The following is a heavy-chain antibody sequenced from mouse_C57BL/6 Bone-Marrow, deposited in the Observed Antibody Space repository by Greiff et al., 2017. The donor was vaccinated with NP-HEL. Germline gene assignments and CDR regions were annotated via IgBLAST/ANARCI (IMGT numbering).Heavy chain of an antibody. Sequence: EVKLVESEGGLVQPGSSMKLSCTASGFTFSDYYMAWVRQVPEKGLEWVANINYDGSSTYYLDSLKSRFIISRDNAKNILYLQMSSLKSEDTATYYCARAYGSSSGAMDYWGQGTSVTVSS. J-gene: IGHJ4*01. CDR1: GFTFSDYY. D-gene: IGHD1-1*01. CDR3: ARAYGSSSGAMDY. CDR2: INYDGSST. V-gene: IGHV5-16*01.